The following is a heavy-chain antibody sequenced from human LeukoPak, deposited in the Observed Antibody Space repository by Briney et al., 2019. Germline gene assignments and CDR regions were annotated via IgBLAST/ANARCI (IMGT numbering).Heavy chain of an antibody. Sequence: SETLSLTCAVYGGSFSGYYWGWIRQPPGKGLEWIGNIFHSGSTYYNPSLKSRVTISEDTSKNQFSLKLSSVTAADTAVYYCARGSRYYDSSGYYYVYWGQGTLVTVSS. V-gene: IGHV4-34*01. CDR2: IFHSGST. D-gene: IGHD3-22*01. CDR1: GGSFSGYY. CDR3: ARGSRYYDSSGYYYVY. J-gene: IGHJ4*02.